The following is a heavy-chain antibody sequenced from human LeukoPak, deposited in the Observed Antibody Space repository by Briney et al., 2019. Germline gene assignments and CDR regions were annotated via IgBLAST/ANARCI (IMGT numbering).Heavy chain of an antibody. CDR2: INSDGSST. J-gene: IGHJ5*02. Sequence: PGGSLRLSCAASGFTFSSYGMSWVRQAPGKGLVWVSRINSDGSSTSYADSVKGRFTISRDNAKNTLYLQMNSLRAEDTAVYYCARDVVRGDNWFDPWGQGTLVTVSS. CDR1: GFTFSSYG. V-gene: IGHV3-74*01. CDR3: ARDVVRGDNWFDP. D-gene: IGHD3-10*01.